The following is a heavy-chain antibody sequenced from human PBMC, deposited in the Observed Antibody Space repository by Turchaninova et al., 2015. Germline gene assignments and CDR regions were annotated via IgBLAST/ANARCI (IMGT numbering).Heavy chain of an antibody. D-gene: IGHD1-7*01. V-gene: IGHV1-46*01. CDR2: SKTGDNDR. CDR3: VREVVTGTTKYFDS. Sequence: VSCQASEYTFTNYFLHEARQGPGQGLEGMGISKTGDNDRNYEQNCKGGLIVTNDTTTRTVYMELRSLTSENTDVYYCVREVVTGTTKYFDSWGQGNMVTIAS. J-gene: IGHJ4*02. CDR1: EYTFTNYF.